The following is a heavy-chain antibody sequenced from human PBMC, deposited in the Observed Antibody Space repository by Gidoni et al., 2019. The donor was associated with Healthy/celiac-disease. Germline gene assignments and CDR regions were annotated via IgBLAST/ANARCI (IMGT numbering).Heavy chain of an antibody. CDR2: TYYRARWYN. D-gene: IGHD3-10*01. J-gene: IGHJ5*02. CDR1: GDSVSSNSVA. V-gene: IGHV6-1*01. Sequence: QVQLQQSGPGLVKPSHTPSLTCVISGDSVSSNSVAWHWIRQSPSRGLEWLARTYYRARWYNDYAVSGNGRITSNPDTSKNQFSLQVNSVTAEDTAVYYCARELSGAWFDTWGQGTLVSVSS. CDR3: ARELSGAWFDT.